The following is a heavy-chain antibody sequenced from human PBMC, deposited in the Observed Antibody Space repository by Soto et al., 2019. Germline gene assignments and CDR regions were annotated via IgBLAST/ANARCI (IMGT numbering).Heavy chain of an antibody. CDR3: ARDGGSGDYADYKYYGMDV. V-gene: IGHV1-3*04. CDR2: VNTAKGTR. D-gene: IGHD4-17*01. Sequence: QVQLVQSGPVVKRPGASVKVACEASGYTFTSFALHWGRQAPGQGLEWMGWVNTAKGTRQYSQRLQNRGTVTKATAASTLYLELSSLTSEDTAVYYCARDGGSGDYADYKYYGMDVWGQGTTVTVSS. CDR1: GYTFTSFA. J-gene: IGHJ6*02.